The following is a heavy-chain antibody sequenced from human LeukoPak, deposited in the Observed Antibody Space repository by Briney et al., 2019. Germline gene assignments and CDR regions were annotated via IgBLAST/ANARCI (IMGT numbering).Heavy chain of an antibody. Sequence: GGSLRLSCATSGFNFDRYTIHWVRQAPGKGLEWVSLAGWAGGTTSYSDSVRGRFTISRDSGRKSVYLQMNSLTTDDTAFYFCAKELDTMFFDYWGQGALVTVSS. J-gene: IGHJ4*02. CDR3: AKELDTMFFDY. D-gene: IGHD3-10*02. CDR2: AGWAGGTT. CDR1: GFNFDRYT. V-gene: IGHV3-43*01.